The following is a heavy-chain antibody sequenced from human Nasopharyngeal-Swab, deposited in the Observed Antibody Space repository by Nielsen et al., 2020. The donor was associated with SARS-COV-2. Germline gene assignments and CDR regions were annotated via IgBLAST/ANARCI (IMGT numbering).Heavy chain of an antibody. CDR1: GGSFSGYY. J-gene: IGHJ6*03. CDR3: ARGSPPGVVPAALGAIFYYYYYMDV. Sequence: SETLSLTCAVYGGSFSGYYWSWIRQPPGKGLEWIGEINHSGSTNYNPSLKSRVTISVDTSKNQFSLKLSSVTAADTAVYYCARGSPPGVVPAALGAIFYYYYYMDVWGKGTTVTVSS. D-gene: IGHD2-2*01. V-gene: IGHV4-34*01. CDR2: INHSGST.